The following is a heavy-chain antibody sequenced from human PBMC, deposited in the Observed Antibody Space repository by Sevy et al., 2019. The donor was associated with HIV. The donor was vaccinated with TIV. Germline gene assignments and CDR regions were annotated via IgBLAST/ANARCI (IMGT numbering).Heavy chain of an antibody. CDR3: ASDVQSRARYYYCGMDV. Sequence: ASVKVSCKASGYTFTSYGISWVRQAPGQGLEWMGWINAYNGNTNYAQKLQGRVTMTTDTSTSTAYMELRSLRSDDTAGYYGASDVQSRARYYYCGMDVWGQGTTVTVSS. CDR1: GYTFTSYG. V-gene: IGHV1-18*01. J-gene: IGHJ6*02. D-gene: IGHD1-1*01. CDR2: INAYNGNT.